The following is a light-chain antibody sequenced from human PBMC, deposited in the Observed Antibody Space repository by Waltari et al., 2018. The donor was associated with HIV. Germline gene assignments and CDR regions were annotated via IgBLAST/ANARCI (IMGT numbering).Light chain of an antibody. V-gene: IGLV2-14*03. CDR1: NSDIGTYNY. CDR3: SSYTATKILV. J-gene: IGLJ2*01. Sequence: QSALTQPASVSGSPGQSITISCPGTNSDIGTYNYVPWYQQQSGKAPRLLISEVNNRPSGVSNRFSGSKAGNTASLSISGLQAEDEGKYYCSSYTATKILVFGGGTDVTVL. CDR2: EVN.